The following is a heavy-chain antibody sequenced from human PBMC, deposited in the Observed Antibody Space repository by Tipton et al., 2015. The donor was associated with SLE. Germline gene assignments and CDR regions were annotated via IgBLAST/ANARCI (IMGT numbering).Heavy chain of an antibody. V-gene: IGHV4-59*08. CDR3: ARQGTGFGSGRDDY. J-gene: IGHJ4*02. CDR2: IYYSGST. D-gene: IGHD1-14*01. Sequence: TLSLTCTVSGGSISSYYWSWIRQPPGKGLEWIGYIYYSGSTNYNPPLKSRVTISVDTSKNQFSLKLSSVTAADTAVYYCARQGTGFGSGRDDYWGQGILVTVSS. CDR1: GGSISSYY.